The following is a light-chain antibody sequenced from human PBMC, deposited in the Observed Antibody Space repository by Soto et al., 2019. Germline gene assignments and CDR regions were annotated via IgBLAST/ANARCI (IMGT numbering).Light chain of an antibody. CDR3: HQRSNWPLT. CDR1: QTISSY. J-gene: IGKJ4*01. V-gene: IGKV3-11*01. CDR2: DTS. Sequence: EIVLTQSPATLSLSPGERATLSCRASQTISSYLAWYQHKPGQAPRLLIYDTSNRATGIPARFSGSGSGTDFTLTSSSLEPEDFAVYYCHQRSNWPLTFGGGTKVEIK.